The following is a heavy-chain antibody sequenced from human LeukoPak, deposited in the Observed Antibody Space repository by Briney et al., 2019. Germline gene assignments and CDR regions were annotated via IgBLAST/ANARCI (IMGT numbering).Heavy chain of an antibody. Sequence: SETLSLTCTVSGGSISSSSYYWGWIRQPPGKGLEWTGSIYYSGSTYYNPSLKSRVTISVDTSKNQFSLKLSSVTAADTAVYYCARRLHGFPFDYWGQGTLVTVSS. D-gene: IGHD5-24*01. CDR1: GGSISSSSYY. J-gene: IGHJ4*02. V-gene: IGHV4-39*01. CDR3: ARRLHGFPFDY. CDR2: IYYSGST.